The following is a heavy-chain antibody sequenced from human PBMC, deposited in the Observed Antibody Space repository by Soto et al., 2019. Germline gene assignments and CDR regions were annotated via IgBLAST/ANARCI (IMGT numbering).Heavy chain of an antibody. Sequence: QLQLQESGSGLVKPSQTLSLTYAVSGGSISSGGYSWSWIRQPPGKGLEWIGYIYHSGSTYYNPSLKSRVTISVDRSKNQFSLKLSSVTAADTAVYYCASPDYYDSSGYSYWGQGTLVTVSS. D-gene: IGHD3-22*01. CDR2: IYHSGST. CDR1: GGSISSGGYS. CDR3: ASPDYYDSSGYSY. J-gene: IGHJ4*02. V-gene: IGHV4-30-2*01.